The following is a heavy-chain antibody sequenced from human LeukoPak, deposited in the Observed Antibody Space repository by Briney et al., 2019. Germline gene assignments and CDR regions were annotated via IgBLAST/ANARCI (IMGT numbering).Heavy chain of an antibody. CDR2: IYHSGST. V-gene: IGHV4-38-2*02. J-gene: IGHJ4*02. CDR3: ARDPAPPLVLPMYYFDY. CDR1: GYSISSGYY. D-gene: IGHD3-10*01. Sequence: PSETLSLTCTVSGYSISSGYYWGWIRQPPGKGLEWIGSIYHSGSTYYNPSLKSRVTISVDTSKNQFSLKLSSVTAADTAVYYCARDPAPPLVLPMYYFDYWGQGTLVTVSS.